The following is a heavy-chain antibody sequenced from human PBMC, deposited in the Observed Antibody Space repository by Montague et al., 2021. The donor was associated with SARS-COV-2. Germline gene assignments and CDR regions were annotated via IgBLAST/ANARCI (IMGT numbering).Heavy chain of an antibody. CDR1: GFSLSTSGMC. D-gene: IGHD7-27*01. V-gene: IGHV2-70*11. CDR2: IDWDDDK. CDR3: ARDWGCTHFGY. J-gene: IGHJ4*02. Sequence: PALVKPTQTLTLTCTFSGFSLSTSGMCVSWIRQPPGKALEWLARIDWDDDKYYSTPLKTRLTISKDTSKNQVVLTMTNMDPVDTATYYCARDWGCTHFGYWGQGTLVTVSS.